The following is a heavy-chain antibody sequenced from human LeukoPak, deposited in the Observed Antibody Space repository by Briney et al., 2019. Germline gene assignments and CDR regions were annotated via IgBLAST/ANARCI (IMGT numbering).Heavy chain of an antibody. V-gene: IGHV1-46*01. CDR1: GYTFTSYA. D-gene: IGHD6-6*01. J-gene: IGHJ5*02. Sequence: GSVKVSCKASGYTFTSYAMNWVRQAPGQGLEWMGIINPSGGSTSYAQKFQGRVTMTRDTSISTAYMELSRLRSDDTAVYYCARDIAAPVDNWFDPWGQGTLVTVSS. CDR2: INPSGGST. CDR3: ARDIAAPVDNWFDP.